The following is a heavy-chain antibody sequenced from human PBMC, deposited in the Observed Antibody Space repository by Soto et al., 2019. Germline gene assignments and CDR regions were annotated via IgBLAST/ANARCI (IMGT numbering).Heavy chain of an antibody. V-gene: IGHV3-49*04. J-gene: IGHJ6*03. CDR3: TRERGGYCSSTSCYTWGGGYYYMDV. CDR1: GFTFGDYA. CDR2: IRSKAYGGTT. D-gene: IGHD2-2*02. Sequence: GGSLRLSCTASGFTFGDYAMSWVRQAPGKGLEWVGFIRSKAYGGTTEYAASVKGRFTISRDDSKSIAYLQMNSLKTEDTAVYYCTRERGGYCSSTSCYTWGGGYYYMDVWGKGTTVTVSS.